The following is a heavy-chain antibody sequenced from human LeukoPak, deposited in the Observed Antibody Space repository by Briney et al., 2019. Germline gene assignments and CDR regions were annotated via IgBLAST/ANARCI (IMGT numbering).Heavy chain of an antibody. CDR2: IYYSGST. CDR3: ARDPRGHRYCTTTSCPLTFDS. D-gene: IGHD2-2*01. CDR1: GGSISSFY. J-gene: IGHJ4*02. V-gene: IGHV4-59*12. Sequence: SETLSLTCTVSGGSISSFYWSWIRQPPGRGLEWIGYIYYSGSTNYNPSLKSRVTISVDKSKNQFSLKMGSVTAADTAVYYCARDPRGHRYCTTTSCPLTFDSWGQGTLVTVSS.